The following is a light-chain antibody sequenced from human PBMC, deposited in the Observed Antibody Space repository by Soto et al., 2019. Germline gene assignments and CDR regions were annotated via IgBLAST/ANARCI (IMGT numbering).Light chain of an antibody. CDR1: SSNIGNNA. CDR2: YDD. CDR3: AAWDDCLNGYV. V-gene: IGLV1-36*01. Sequence: QSVVTQPPSVSEAPRQRVTISCSGSSSNIGNNAVNWYQQLPGKGPKLLIYYDDLLASGVSDRFSGSKSGTSASLAISGLQSEDEADYYCAAWDDCLNGYVFGTGTKLTVL. J-gene: IGLJ1*01.